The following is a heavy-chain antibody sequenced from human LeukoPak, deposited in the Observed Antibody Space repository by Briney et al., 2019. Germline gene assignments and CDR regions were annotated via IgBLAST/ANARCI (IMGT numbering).Heavy chain of an antibody. CDR2: IYYSGST. CDR1: GFTFDDYA. Sequence: LRLSCAASGFTFDDYAMHWVRQAPGKGLEWIGYIYYSGSTAYNPSLKSRITISLDTSENQFSLNLTSVTAADTAVYFCARDGATGVLDHWGQGTLVTVSS. V-gene: IGHV4-31*02. J-gene: IGHJ4*02. CDR3: ARDGATGVLDH. D-gene: IGHD7-27*01.